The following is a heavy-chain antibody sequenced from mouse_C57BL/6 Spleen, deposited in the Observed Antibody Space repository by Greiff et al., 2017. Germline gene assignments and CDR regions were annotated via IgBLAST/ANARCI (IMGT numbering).Heavy chain of an antibody. CDR1: GYTFTSYW. CDR2: IDPSDSYT. D-gene: IGHD1-1*01. Sequence: QVQLQQSGAELVMPGASVKLSCKASGYTFTSYWMHWVKQRPGQGLEWIGEIDPSDSYTNYNQKFKGKSTLTVDKSSSTAYMQLSSLTSEDSAVYYCARYYYGYFDYWGQGTTLTVSS. V-gene: IGHV1-69*01. CDR3: ARYYYGYFDY. J-gene: IGHJ2*01.